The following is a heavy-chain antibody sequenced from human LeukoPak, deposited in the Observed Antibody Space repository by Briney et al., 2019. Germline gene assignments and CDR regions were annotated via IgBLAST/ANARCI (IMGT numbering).Heavy chain of an antibody. Sequence: KSWETLSLTCTVSGGSISSYYWSWIRQPPGKGLEWIGYIYYSGSTKYNPSLKSRVTISVDTSKSQFSLKLTSVTAADTAVYYCARLGIGVVPSAMLGDYYFDYWGQGTLVTVSS. J-gene: IGHJ4*02. CDR1: GGSISSYY. V-gene: IGHV4-59*08. CDR3: ARLGIGVVPSAMLGDYYFDY. D-gene: IGHD2-2*01. CDR2: IYYSGST.